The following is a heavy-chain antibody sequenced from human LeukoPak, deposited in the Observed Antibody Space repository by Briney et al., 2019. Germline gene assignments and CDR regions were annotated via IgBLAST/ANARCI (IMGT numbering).Heavy chain of an antibody. CDR3: ARSRGEDGYSSGRYHYYYYYGMDV. Sequence: ASVKVCCKASGYTFTGYYMHWVRQAPGQGLGWMGWINPNSGGKNYAQKFQGRVTMTRDTSISTAYMELSRLRSDDTAVYYCARSRGEDGYSSGRYHYYYYYGMDVWGQGTTVTVSS. V-gene: IGHV1-2*02. J-gene: IGHJ6*02. D-gene: IGHD6-19*01. CDR2: INPNSGGK. CDR1: GYTFTGYY.